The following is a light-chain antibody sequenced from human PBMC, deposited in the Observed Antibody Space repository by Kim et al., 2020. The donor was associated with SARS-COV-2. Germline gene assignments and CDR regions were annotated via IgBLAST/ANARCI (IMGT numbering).Light chain of an antibody. J-gene: IGLJ1*01. CDR2: QDN. CDR1: ELGDKY. V-gene: IGLV3-1*01. CDR3: QAWDTNTKYV. Sequence: SPGQTASITCSGDELGDKYASWYQQRPGQSPVLVMYQDNKRPSGIPERFSGSNSGNTATLTISGTQAMDEADYYCQAWDTNTKYVFGTGTKVTVL.